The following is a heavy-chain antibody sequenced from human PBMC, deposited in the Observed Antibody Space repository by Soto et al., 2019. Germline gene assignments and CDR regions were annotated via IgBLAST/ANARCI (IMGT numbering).Heavy chain of an antibody. CDR2: IGSRTSDI. CDR3: VRDYYDTSGYPNTFDM. Sequence: GGSLRLSCAASGFTLSRHTMNWVRQAPGKGLEWVSFIGSRTSDIYYADSVKGRFTISRDNAKNSLYLDLTRLRAEDTAVYFCVRDYYDTSGYPNTFDMWGQGTMVTVSS. J-gene: IGHJ3*02. CDR1: GFTLSRHT. D-gene: IGHD3-22*01. V-gene: IGHV3-21*01.